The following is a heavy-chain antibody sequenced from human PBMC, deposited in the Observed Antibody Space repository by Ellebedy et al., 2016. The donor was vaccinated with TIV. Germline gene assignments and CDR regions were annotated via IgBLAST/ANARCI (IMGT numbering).Heavy chain of an antibody. V-gene: IGHV3-33*01. J-gene: IGHJ3*02. CDR2: IWYDGSNK. CDR1: GFSFRDYG. CDR3: LGYRSGIAI. Sequence: GGSLRLXXAASGFSFRDYGMHWVRQAPGKGLEWVAIIWYDGSNKDYVDHVKGRFTISRDNSKNTLYLQMNTLRAEDTAVYYCLGYRSGIAIWGPGTMVTVSS. D-gene: IGHD3-10*01.